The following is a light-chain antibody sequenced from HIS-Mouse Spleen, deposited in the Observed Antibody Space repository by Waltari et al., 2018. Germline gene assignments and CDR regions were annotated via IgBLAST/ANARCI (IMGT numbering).Light chain of an antibody. CDR2: GAS. CDR1: QSVSSSY. V-gene: IGKV3-20*01. J-gene: IGKJ3*01. Sequence: EIVFTQSPGTLSLSPGGRATLSCRASQSVSSSYLAWYQQKPGQAPRLLIYGASSRATGIPDRFSGSGSGTDFTLTISRLEPEDFAVYYCQQYGSSSWTFGPGTKVDIK. CDR3: QQYGSSSWT.